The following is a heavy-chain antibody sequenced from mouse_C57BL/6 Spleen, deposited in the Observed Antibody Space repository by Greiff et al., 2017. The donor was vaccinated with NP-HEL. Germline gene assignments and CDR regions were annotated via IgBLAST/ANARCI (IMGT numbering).Heavy chain of an antibody. CDR2: IHPNSGST. D-gene: IGHD2-5*01. V-gene: IGHV1-64*01. J-gene: IGHJ4*01. CDR1: GYTFTSYW. CDR3: AREGAYYSNPYAMDY. Sequence: QVQLQQPGAELVKPGASVKLSCKASGYTFTSYWMHWVKQSPGQGLEWIGMIHPNSGSTNYNEKFKSKATLTVDKSSSTAYMQLSSLTSEDSAVYYCAREGAYYSNPYAMDYWGQGTSVTVSS.